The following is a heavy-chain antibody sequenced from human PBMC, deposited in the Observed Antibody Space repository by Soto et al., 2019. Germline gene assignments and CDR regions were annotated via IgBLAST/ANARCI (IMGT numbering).Heavy chain of an antibody. CDR2: TYYRSKWYN. D-gene: IGHD3-10*01. Sequence: SQTLSLTCAISGDSVSSNSAAWNWIRQSPSRGLEWLGRTYYRSKWYNDYAVSVKSRITINPDTSKNQFSLQLNSVTPEDTAVYYCARAEEDYYGSGSYSSYYYYYGMDVWGQGTAVTVSS. V-gene: IGHV6-1*01. CDR1: GDSVSSNSAA. CDR3: ARAEEDYYGSGSYSSYYYYYGMDV. J-gene: IGHJ6*02.